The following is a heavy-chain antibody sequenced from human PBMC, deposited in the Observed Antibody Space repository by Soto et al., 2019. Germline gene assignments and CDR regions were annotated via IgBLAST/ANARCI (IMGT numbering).Heavy chain of an antibody. J-gene: IGHJ4*02. CDR2: ISSNGGSK. CDR1: GFTFSGYA. V-gene: IGHV3-64D*08. Sequence: EVQLVESGGDLVQPGGSLRLSCSASGFTFSGYALHWVRQAPGKGLEYVSVISSNGGSKYYADSEKGRFTVSRDNSKNTLYLQMSSLRVEDTAVYYCVKDQKSGSSGIRFRFDYWGQGTLVTVSS. D-gene: IGHD3-22*01. CDR3: VKDQKSGSSGIRFRFDY.